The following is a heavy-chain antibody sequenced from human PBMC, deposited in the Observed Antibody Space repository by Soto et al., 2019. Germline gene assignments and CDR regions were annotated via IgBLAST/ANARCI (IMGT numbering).Heavy chain of an antibody. CDR2: IIPIFGTA. J-gene: IGHJ6*02. D-gene: IGHD5-18*01. Sequence: PSVKVSCKASGGTFSSYAISWVRQAPGQGLEWMGGIIPIFGTANYAQKFQGRVTITADESTSTAYMELSSLRSEDTAVYYCASKSEGATASVDYYYGMDVWGQGTTVTVSS. CDR3: ASKSEGATASVDYYYGMDV. CDR1: GGTFSSYA. V-gene: IGHV1-69*13.